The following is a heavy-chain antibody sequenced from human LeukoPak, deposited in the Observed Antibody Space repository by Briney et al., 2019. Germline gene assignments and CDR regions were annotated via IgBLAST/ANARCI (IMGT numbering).Heavy chain of an antibody. CDR1: SGSFTGYF. J-gene: IGHJ5*02. D-gene: IGHD2-2*01. CDR3: ARYRSYCTSTTCYRDWFDP. Sequence: SETLSLTWAVYSGSFTGYFWSWIRQPPGKGLEWIGEINHSGSTNYNPSLKSRVTISVDTSKNQFSLKLTSVTAADTAVYYCARYRSYCTSTTCYRDWFDPWGQGTLVTVSS. V-gene: IGHV4-34*01. CDR2: INHSGST.